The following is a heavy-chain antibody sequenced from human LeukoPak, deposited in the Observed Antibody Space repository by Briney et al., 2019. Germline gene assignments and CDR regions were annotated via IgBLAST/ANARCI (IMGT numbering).Heavy chain of an antibody. V-gene: IGHV3-48*03. CDR2: ISGSGDNL. D-gene: IGHD2-2*01. CDR3: ARADFAMAWYSFDS. Sequence: TGGSLRLSCAASGFAFSGYGMSWVRQAPGKGLEWVSHISGSGDNLYYADSVEGRFTISRDNANNALYLQMNSVRAEDTAVYYCARADFAMAWYSFDSWGQGTLVTVSS. J-gene: IGHJ4*02. CDR1: GFAFSGYG.